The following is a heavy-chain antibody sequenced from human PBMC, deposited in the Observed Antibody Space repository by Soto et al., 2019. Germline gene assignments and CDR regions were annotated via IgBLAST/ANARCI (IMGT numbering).Heavy chain of an antibody. J-gene: IGHJ4*02. CDR3: ARDRGGEVHPAARPLLLLGY. V-gene: IGHV3-33*01. Sequence: GGSLRLSCAASGFTFSSYGMHWVRQAPGKGLEWVAVIWYDGSNKYYADSVKGRFTISRDNSKNTLYLQMNSLRAEDTAVYYCARDRGGEVHPAARPLLLLGYWGQGTLVTVSS. CDR2: IWYDGSNK. CDR1: GFTFSSYG. D-gene: IGHD6-6*01.